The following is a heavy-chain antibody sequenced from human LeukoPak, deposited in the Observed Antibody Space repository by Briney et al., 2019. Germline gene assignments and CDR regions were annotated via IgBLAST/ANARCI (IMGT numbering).Heavy chain of an antibody. V-gene: IGHV3-21*01. J-gene: IGHJ4*02. CDR2: ISSTSSSI. CDR1: GFTFITYN. D-gene: IGHD3-3*01. CDR3: ARLLNFWSGYYTKYYFDY. Sequence: PGGSLRLSCAASGFTFITYNMNWVRQAPGRGLEWVSSISSTSSSIYYADSMKGRFTISRDNAKNSLYLQMNSLRAEDTAVYYCARLLNFWSGYYTKYYFDYWGQGTLVTVSS.